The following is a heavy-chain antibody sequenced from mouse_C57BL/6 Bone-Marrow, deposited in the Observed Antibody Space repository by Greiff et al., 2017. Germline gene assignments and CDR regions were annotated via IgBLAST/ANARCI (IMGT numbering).Heavy chain of an antibody. J-gene: IGHJ1*03. CDR1: GYTFTSYW. CDR2: IHPSDGDT. CDR3: ANIYYDCDVPV. Sequence: VQLQQSGAELVKPGASVKVSCKASGYTFTSYWMHWVKQRPGQGLEWIGRIHPSDGDTNYNQKFKGKATLTVDKSSSTAYMQLSSLTSEDSAVYYCANIYYDCDVPVWGTGTTVTVSS. D-gene: IGHD2-4*01. V-gene: IGHV1-74*01.